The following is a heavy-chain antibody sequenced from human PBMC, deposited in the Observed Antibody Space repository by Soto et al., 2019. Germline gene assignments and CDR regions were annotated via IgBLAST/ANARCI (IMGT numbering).Heavy chain of an antibody. D-gene: IGHD3-3*01. Sequence: QLQLQESGPGLVKPSETLSLTCTVSGGSISSSSYYWGWIRQPPGKGLEWIGSIYYSGSTYYNPSLKSRVTISVDTSKNQFSLKLSSVTAADTAVYYCARHFEWSDYYYYGMDVWGQGTTVTVSS. CDR2: IYYSGST. CDR1: GGSISSSSYY. CDR3: ARHFEWSDYYYYGMDV. V-gene: IGHV4-39*01. J-gene: IGHJ6*02.